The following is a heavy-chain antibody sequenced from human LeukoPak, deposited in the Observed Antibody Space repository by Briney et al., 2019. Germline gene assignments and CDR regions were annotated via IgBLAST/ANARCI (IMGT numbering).Heavy chain of an antibody. Sequence: SETLSLTCTVSGGSISSSSYYWGWIRQPPGKGLEWIGSIYYSGTAYYNPSLRSRVTVSRDTSKNQFSLNLNSVTAADTAVYYCARDSGGRQQLDHWGQGTLVTVSS. CDR2: IYYSGTA. CDR3: ARDSGGRQQLDH. D-gene: IGHD6-13*01. V-gene: IGHV4-39*07. J-gene: IGHJ4*02. CDR1: GGSISSSSYY.